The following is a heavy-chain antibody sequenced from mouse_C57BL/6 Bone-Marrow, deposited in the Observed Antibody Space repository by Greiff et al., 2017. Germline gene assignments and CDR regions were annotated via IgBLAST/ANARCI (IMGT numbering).Heavy chain of an antibody. CDR2: ISDGGSST. CDR3: ARDLYHA. D-gene: IGHD1-1*01. CDR1: GFTFSSYA. Sequence: EVKLMESGGGLVQPGGSLSLSCAASGFTFSSYAMSWVRQTPEKRLEWVATISDGGSSTYYPAFVTGPFIISRDNAKNNLYLQMSHLKSEDTAMYYCARDLYHAGGQGTLVTVSA. V-gene: IGHV5-4*01. J-gene: IGHJ3*01.